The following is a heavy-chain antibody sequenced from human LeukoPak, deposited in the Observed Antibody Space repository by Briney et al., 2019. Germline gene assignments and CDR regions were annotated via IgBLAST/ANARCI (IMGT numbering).Heavy chain of an antibody. CDR3: ARRSGYDYIDY. D-gene: IGHD5-12*01. CDR2: ISYDGSNK. CDR1: GFTFSSYA. J-gene: IGHJ4*02. V-gene: IGHV3-30*04. Sequence: PGGSLRLSCAASGFTFSSYAMHWVRQAPGKGLEWVAVISYDGSNKYYADSVKGRFTISRDNSKNTLYLQMNSLRAEDTAVYYCARRSGYDYIDYWGQGTLVTVSS.